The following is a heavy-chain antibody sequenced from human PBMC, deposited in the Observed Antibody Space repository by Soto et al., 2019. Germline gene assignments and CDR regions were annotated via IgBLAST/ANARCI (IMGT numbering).Heavy chain of an antibody. Sequence: LSLTCTVSGGSISSGGYYWSWIRQHPGKGLEWIGYIYYSGSTYYNPSLKSRVTISVDTSKNQFSLKLSSVTAADTAVYYCARGGYYDFWSGYYHSGNYFDYWGQGTLVTVSS. D-gene: IGHD3-3*01. V-gene: IGHV4-31*03. CDR1: GGSISSGGYY. CDR2: IYYSGST. CDR3: ARGGYYDFWSGYYHSGNYFDY. J-gene: IGHJ4*02.